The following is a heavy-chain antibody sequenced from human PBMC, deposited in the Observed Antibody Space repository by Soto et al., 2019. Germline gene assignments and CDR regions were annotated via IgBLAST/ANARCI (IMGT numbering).Heavy chain of an antibody. CDR2: IYPGGST. D-gene: IGHD2-15*01. CDR3: ARANVGPPGGGSWIMPFDF. J-gene: IGHJ4*02. V-gene: IGHV4-4*07. CDR1: GGSISSYY. Sequence: SETLSLTCTVSGGSISSYYWSWIRQSAGQGLEWIGRIYPGGSTNYNPSLKSRVTMSADTSKNQFSLRLTSVTAADTAVYYCARANVGPPGGGSWIMPFDFWGQGTLVTVSS.